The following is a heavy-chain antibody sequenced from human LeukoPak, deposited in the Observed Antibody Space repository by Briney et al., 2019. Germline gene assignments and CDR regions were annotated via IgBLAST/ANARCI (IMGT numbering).Heavy chain of an antibody. Sequence: PGGSLRLSCVASGFTFTSYAMSWVRQAPGKGLERVPAITGSDGSSYYADSVKGRFTISRDNSKNTLYLQVNSLRAEDTAVYYCAKWGDYDILTGYYVPDYWGQGTLVTVSS. D-gene: IGHD3-9*01. V-gene: IGHV3-23*01. CDR2: ITGSDGSS. CDR3: AKWGDYDILTGYYVPDY. J-gene: IGHJ4*02. CDR1: GFTFTSYA.